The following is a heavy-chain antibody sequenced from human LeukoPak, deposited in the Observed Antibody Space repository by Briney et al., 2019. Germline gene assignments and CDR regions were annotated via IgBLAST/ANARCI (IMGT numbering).Heavy chain of an antibody. CDR3: ATTVTTINDFDY. Sequence: HPGRSLRLSCAASGFTFSSYGMHWVRQAPGKGLEWVAVISYDGSNKYYADSVKGRFTISRDNSKNTLYLQMNSLRAEDTAVYYCATTVTTINDFDYWGQGTLVTVSS. V-gene: IGHV3-30*03. D-gene: IGHD4-17*01. J-gene: IGHJ4*02. CDR2: ISYDGSNK. CDR1: GFTFSSYG.